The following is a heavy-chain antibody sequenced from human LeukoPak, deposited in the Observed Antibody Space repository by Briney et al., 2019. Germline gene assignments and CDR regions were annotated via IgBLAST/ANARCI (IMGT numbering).Heavy chain of an antibody. J-gene: IGHJ6*02. D-gene: IGHD1-26*01. V-gene: IGHV1-69*04. CDR3: ARLIHSKTSHLWADGVDV. CDR1: GGTFSSYA. Sequence: SVKVSCKASGGTFSSYAISWVRQAPGQGLEWMGRIIPILGIANYAQKFQGRVTITADKSTSTAYMELSSLRSEDTAVYYCARLIHSKTSHLWADGVDVWGQGTTVTVSS. CDR2: IIPILGIA.